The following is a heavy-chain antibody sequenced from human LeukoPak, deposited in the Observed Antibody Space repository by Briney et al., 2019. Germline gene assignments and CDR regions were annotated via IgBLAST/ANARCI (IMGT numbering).Heavy chain of an antibody. V-gene: IGHV1-69*06. CDR1: GGTFRSYA. CDR2: IIPIFGTA. CDR3: ARGLLWFGEYYYYYGMDV. D-gene: IGHD3-10*01. J-gene: IGHJ6*04. Sequence: ASVKVSCKASGGTFRSYAISWVRQAPGQGLEWMGGIIPIFGTANYAQKFQGRVTITADKSTSTAYMELSSLRSEDTAVYYCARGLLWFGEYYYYYGMDVWGKGTTVTVSS.